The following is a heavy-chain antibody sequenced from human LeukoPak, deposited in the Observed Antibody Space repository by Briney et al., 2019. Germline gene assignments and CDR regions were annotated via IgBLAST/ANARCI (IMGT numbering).Heavy chain of an antibody. D-gene: IGHD3-10*01. Sequence: PSETXSLTCTVSGGSISNYYWSWIRQSPGKGLEWIGYIYSSGGTNYKSSLKSRVTISVDTSKNQFSLKLTSVTAADTAVYYCARHSGAQGFDYWGQGTQVTVSS. CDR2: IYSSGGT. CDR3: ARHSGAQGFDY. V-gene: IGHV4-59*08. CDR1: GGSISNYY. J-gene: IGHJ4*02.